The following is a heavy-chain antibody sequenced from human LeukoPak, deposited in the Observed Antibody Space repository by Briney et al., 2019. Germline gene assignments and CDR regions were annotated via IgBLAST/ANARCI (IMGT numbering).Heavy chain of an antibody. CDR3: ATRGGSSWDYYYYYMDV. J-gene: IGHJ6*03. V-gene: IGHV4-59*01. Sequence: PSETLSLTCTVSGGSISSYYWSWIRQPPGKGLEWIGYIYYSGSTNYNPSLKSRVTISVDTSKNQFSLKLSSVTAADTAVYYCATRGGSSWDYYYYYMDVWGKGTTVTVSS. D-gene: IGHD6-13*01. CDR1: GGSISSYY. CDR2: IYYSGST.